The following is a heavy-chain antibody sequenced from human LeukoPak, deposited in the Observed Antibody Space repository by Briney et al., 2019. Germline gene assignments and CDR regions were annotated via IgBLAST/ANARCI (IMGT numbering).Heavy chain of an antibody. CDR3: ARVPQPPVVVVTATDAFDI. V-gene: IGHV4-61*01. CDR1: GGSVSSGSYY. CDR2: IYYSGST. D-gene: IGHD2-21*02. Sequence: SSETLSLTCTVSGGSVSSGSYYWSWIRQPPGKGLEWIGYIYYSGSTNYNPSLKSRVTISVDTSKNQFSLKLSSVTAADTAVYYCARVPQPPVVVVTATDAFDIWGQGTMVTVSS. J-gene: IGHJ3*02.